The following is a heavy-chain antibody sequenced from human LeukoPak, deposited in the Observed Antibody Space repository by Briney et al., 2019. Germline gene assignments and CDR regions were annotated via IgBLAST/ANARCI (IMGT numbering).Heavy chain of an antibody. CDR1: GGSISNYY. D-gene: IGHD3-10*01. CDR2: IYYSGST. Sequence: KPSETLSLTCTVSGGSISNYYWSWIRQPPGKGLEWIGYIYYSGSTNYNPSLKSRVTISVDTSKNQFSLKLSSVTAADTAVYYCARGGGRITVVRGVITYWYFDLWGRGTLVTVSS. V-gene: IGHV4-59*08. J-gene: IGHJ2*01. CDR3: ARGGGRITVVRGVITYWYFDL.